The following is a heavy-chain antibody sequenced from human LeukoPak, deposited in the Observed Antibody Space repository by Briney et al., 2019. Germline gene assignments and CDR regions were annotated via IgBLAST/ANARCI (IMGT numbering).Heavy chain of an antibody. CDR1: GFTFSSYW. J-gene: IGHJ4*02. V-gene: IGHV3-53*01. CDR2: IYSGGST. D-gene: IGHD6-19*01. Sequence: GGSLRLSCAASGFTFSSYWMHWVRQAPGKGLEWVSVIYSGGSTYYADSVKGRFTISRDNSKNTLYLQMNSLRAEDTAVYYCARDRLSSGWSFDYWGQGTLVTVSS. CDR3: ARDRLSSGWSFDY.